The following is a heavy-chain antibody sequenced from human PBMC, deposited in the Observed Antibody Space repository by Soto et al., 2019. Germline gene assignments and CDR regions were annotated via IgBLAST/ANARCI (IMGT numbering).Heavy chain of an antibody. CDR1: GGSISSSSYY. Sequence: NPSETLSLTCTVSGGSISSSSYYWGWIRQPPGKGLEWIGSIYYSGSTYYNPSLKSRVTISVDTSKNQFSLKLSSVTAADTAVYYCARMVELRRFDPWGQGTLVTVSS. D-gene: IGHD1-7*01. V-gene: IGHV4-39*01. CDR3: ARMVELRRFDP. CDR2: IYYSGST. J-gene: IGHJ5*02.